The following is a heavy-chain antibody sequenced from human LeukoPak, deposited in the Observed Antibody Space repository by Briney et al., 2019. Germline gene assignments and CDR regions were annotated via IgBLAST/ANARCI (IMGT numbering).Heavy chain of an antibody. J-gene: IGHJ6*03. CDR1: GYTFTSYD. CDR3: ARDREGPTDYYYMDV. CDR2: MNPNSGNT. Sequence: GASVKVSCKASGYTFTSYDINWVRQATGQGLEWMGWMNPNSGNTGYAQKFQGRVTMTRDMSTSTVYMELSSLTSEDTAVYYCARDREGPTDYYYMDVWGKGTTVTVSS. V-gene: IGHV1-8*02. D-gene: IGHD4-17*01.